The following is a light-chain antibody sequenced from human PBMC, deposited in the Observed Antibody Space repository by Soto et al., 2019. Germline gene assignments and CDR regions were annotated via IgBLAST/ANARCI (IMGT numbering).Light chain of an antibody. CDR1: QSVLYSSDNKNY. CDR2: WAS. CDR3: QQYYSTPFT. V-gene: IGKV4-1*01. J-gene: IGKJ3*01. Sequence: IVMTQSPDSLAVSLGERATINCKSSQSVLYSSDNKNYLAWYQLKPGQPPKMVIYWASTRKSGVPDRFSGSGSGTDFTLTISSLQAEDVAIYYCQQYYSTPFTVGPGTKVDIK.